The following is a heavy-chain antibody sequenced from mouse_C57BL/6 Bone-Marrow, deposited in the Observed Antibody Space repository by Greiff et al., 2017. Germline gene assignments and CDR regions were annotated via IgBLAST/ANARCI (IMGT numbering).Heavy chain of an antibody. CDR2: IYYSGTI. D-gene: IGHD1-1*01. V-gene: IGHV3-5*01. Sequence: EVMLVESGPGLVKPSQTVFLTCTVTGISITTGNYRWSWIRQFPGNKLEWIGYIYYSGTITYNPSLTSRTTITRDTPKNQFFLEMNSLTAEDTATYYCARDRYYGSSYGDAMDYWGQGTSVTVSS. J-gene: IGHJ4*01. CDR1: GISITTGNYR. CDR3: ARDRYYGSSYGDAMDY.